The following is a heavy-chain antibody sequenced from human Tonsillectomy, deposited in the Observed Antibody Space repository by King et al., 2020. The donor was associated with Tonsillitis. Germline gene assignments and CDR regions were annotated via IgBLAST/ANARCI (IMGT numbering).Heavy chain of an antibody. V-gene: IGHV3-23*04. CDR1: GFTFSSYA. CDR3: AKDFRSQRLPGGPPPNWLDP. Sequence: VQLVESGGGLVQPGGSLRLSCAASGFTFSSYAMSWVRQAPGKGLEWVSAISGSGGSTYYADSVKGRFTISRDNSKNTLYLQMNSLRPEDTAVYYCAKDFRSQRLPGGPPPNWLDPWGQGPLVPVSS. D-gene: IGHD6-25*01. CDR2: ISGSGGST. J-gene: IGHJ5*02.